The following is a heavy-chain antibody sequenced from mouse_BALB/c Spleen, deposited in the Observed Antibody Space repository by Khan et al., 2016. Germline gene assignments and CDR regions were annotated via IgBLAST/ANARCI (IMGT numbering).Heavy chain of an antibody. Sequence: EVQLLETGGGLVQPRGSLKLSCAASGFTFNTNAMNWVRQAPGKGLEWVSRIRSKSNNYATYYADSVKERFTISRDDSQSMLYLQMNNLNPADTAMYYGGSDTPFAYWGQGTLVTVSA. J-gene: IGHJ3*01. CDR3: GSDTPFAY. V-gene: IGHV10S3*01. CDR2: IRSKSNNYAT. CDR1: GFTFNTNA.